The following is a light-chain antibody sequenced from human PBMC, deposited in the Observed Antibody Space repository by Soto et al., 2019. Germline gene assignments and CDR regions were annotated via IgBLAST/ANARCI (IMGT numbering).Light chain of an antibody. V-gene: IGLV2-14*01. CDR1: STDVGGYNY. J-gene: IGLJ1*01. CDR2: DVT. Sequence: QSALTQPASVSGSPGQLITISCTGTSTDVGGYNYVSWYQQHPGKAPKLMIYDVTSRPSGVSNRFSGSKSGNTASLIISGLQADDEADYYCISYTSSDTYVFGTGTKLTVL. CDR3: ISYTSSDTYV.